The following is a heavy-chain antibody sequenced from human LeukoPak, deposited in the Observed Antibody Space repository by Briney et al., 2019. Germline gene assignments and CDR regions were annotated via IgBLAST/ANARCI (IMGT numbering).Heavy chain of an antibody. Sequence: SETLSLICSVSGDSISIGDYRWSWIPRSPGRGLEWVGSFYYIGTAYYNPSLRSRVALSADTSKNQFSLKLNSVTVADSAVYFCARARGDSPRIYYYMDVWGKGTTVTVSS. CDR2: FYYIGTA. J-gene: IGHJ6*03. D-gene: IGHD3-16*01. CDR3: ARARGDSPRIYYYMDV. CDR1: GDSISIGDYR. V-gene: IGHV4-30-4*01.